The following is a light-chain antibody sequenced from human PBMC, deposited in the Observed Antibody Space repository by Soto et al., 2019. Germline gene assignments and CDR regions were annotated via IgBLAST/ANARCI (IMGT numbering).Light chain of an antibody. CDR1: QSVSSY. CDR3: QQRRNWPLT. V-gene: IGKV3-11*01. CDR2: DAS. J-gene: IGKJ5*01. Sequence: EIVLTQSPATLSLSPGERATLSCRTSQSVSSYFAWYQQKPGRAPRLLIYDASNRATGIPARFIGSGSGTDFTLTISSLEPEDFAVYYCQQRRNWPLTFGQGTRLEIK.